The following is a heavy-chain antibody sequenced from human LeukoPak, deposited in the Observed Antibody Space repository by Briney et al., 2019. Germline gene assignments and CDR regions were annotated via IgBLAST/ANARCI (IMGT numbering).Heavy chain of an antibody. V-gene: IGHV3-49*03. D-gene: IGHD4/OR15-4a*01. CDR3: VRESARDYYFDF. CDR1: GFRFGGYA. Sequence: GGSLRLSCSGSGFRFGGYALSWIRQAPGKGLEWVGFIRSKALYGTSEYAASVEGRFTISRDDPNNIVYLQMNSLKTEDTAVYFCVRESARDYYFDFWGQGTLVTVSS. CDR2: IRSKALYGTS. J-gene: IGHJ4*02.